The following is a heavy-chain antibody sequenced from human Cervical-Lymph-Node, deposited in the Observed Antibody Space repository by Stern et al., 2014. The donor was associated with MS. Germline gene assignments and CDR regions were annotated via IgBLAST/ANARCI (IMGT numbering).Heavy chain of an antibody. CDR1: GFSLSSYW. J-gene: IGHJ6*04. Sequence: EVQLVESGGGLVQPGGSLRLSCAGSGFSLSSYWMSWVRQAPGKGPELVATIKQDGSERYYVDSVKGRFTISRDNSKNSVFLQMNSLRVDDTSVYYCARDCGSGSCYQTQYYYGVDVWGKGTTVIVSS. CDR2: IKQDGSER. D-gene: IGHD2-15*01. V-gene: IGHV3-7*01. CDR3: ARDCGSGSCYQTQYYYGVDV.